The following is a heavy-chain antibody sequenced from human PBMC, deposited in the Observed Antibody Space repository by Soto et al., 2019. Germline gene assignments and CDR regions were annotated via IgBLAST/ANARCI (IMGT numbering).Heavy chain of an antibody. CDR1: GGSFSGYY. CDR2: INHSGST. D-gene: IGHD2-15*01. J-gene: IGHJ5*02. Sequence: QVQLQQWGAGLLKPSETLSLTCAVYGGSFSGYYWSWIRQPPGKGLEWIGEINHSGSTNYNPSLKSRVTISVDPSQDQFSLPLSSVTAADTAVYYCASTTNSGYCSGGSCRNWFDPWGQGTLVTVSS. CDR3: ASTTNSGYCSGGSCRNWFDP. V-gene: IGHV4-34*01.